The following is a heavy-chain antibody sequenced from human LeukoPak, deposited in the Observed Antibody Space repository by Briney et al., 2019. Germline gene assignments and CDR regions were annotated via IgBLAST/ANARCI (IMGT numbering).Heavy chain of an antibody. CDR1: GFTFSSYA. D-gene: IGHD1-26*01. Sequence: GGSLRLSCAASGFTFSSYAMSWVRQAPGKGLEWVSAISGSGGSTYYADSVKGRFTISRDNSKNTLYLQMNSLGAEDTAVYYCAKDTSGSYFLFDYWGQGTLVTVSS. V-gene: IGHV3-23*01. J-gene: IGHJ4*02. CDR2: ISGSGGST. CDR3: AKDTSGSYFLFDY.